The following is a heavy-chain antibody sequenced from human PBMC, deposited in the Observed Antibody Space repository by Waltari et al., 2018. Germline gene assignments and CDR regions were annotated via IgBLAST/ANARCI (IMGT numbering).Heavy chain of an antibody. Sequence: QVQIHQWGVGLLRPSETLSLTCEVSGGSFSDYSWSWIRQTPGRGLEWIGQITHSGNVDYKPSLSSRVSIVIDTSKNQLSLKLTSVTAADTAMYYCANLARWGQGIFVTVSS. CDR1: GGSFSDYS. CDR2: ITHSGNV. J-gene: IGHJ3*01. CDR3: ANLAR. D-gene: IGHD3-16*01. V-gene: IGHV4-34*01.